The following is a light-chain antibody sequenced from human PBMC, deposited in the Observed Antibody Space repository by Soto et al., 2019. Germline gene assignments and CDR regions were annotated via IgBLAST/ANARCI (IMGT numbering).Light chain of an antibody. CDR1: SGHNNYA. J-gene: IGLJ2*01. CDR3: QTWGTAIHDVV. V-gene: IGLV4-69*01. Sequence: QPVLTQSPSASASLGASVKLTCTLSSGHNNYAIAWHQQQPEKGPRYLMKLNSDGSHNKGDGIPDRFSGSSSGAERHLTISSLQSEDEADYYCQTWGTAIHDVVFGGGTKLTVL. CDR2: LNSDGSH.